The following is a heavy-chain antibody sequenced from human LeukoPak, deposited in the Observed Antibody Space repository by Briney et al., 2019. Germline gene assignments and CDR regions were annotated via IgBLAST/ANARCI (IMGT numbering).Heavy chain of an antibody. D-gene: IGHD6-13*01. CDR3: ASQLSSSWPPYYYYMDV. CDR1: GGSISSHY. Sequence: SETLSPTCTVSGGSISSHYWSWIRQPPGKGLEWIGYIYYSGSTNYNPSLKSRVTISVDTSKNQFSLKLTSVTAADTAVYYCASQLSSSWPPYYYYMDVWGKGTTVTVSS. V-gene: IGHV4-59*08. J-gene: IGHJ6*03. CDR2: IYYSGST.